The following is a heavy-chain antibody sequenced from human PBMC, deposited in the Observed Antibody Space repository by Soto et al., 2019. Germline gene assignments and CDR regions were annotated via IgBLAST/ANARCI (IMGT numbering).Heavy chain of an antibody. V-gene: IGHV3-23*01. CDR2: ISGSGGST. CDR3: AKDSSDFWSGYYSLYLDY. CDR1: GFTFSSYA. Sequence: GGSLRLSCAASGFTFSSYAMSWVRQAPGKGLEWVSAISGSGGSTYYADSVKGRFTISRDNSKNTLYLQMNSLRAEDTAVYYCAKDSSDFWSGYYSLYLDYWGQGTLVTVSS. J-gene: IGHJ4*02. D-gene: IGHD3-3*01.